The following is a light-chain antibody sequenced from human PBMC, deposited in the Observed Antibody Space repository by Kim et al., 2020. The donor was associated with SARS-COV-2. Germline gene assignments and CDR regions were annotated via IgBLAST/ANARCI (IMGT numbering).Light chain of an antibody. V-gene: IGLV3-19*01. J-gene: IGLJ2*01. CDR3: NSRDSNDNVV. Sequence: AWGQTVSITCQGDSRRSYYATWYQQKPGQAPILVIYGKNNRPAGIPDRFSGSSSGNTASLTITGTQAGDEADYYCNSRDSNDNVVFGGGTQLTVL. CDR2: GKN. CDR1: SRRSYY.